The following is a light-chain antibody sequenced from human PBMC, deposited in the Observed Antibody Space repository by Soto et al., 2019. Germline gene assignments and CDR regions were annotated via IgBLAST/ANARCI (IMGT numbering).Light chain of an antibody. J-gene: IGKJ1*01. CDR2: DAS. CDR3: QQYNKWPPWT. V-gene: IGKV3-15*01. Sequence: EIVMTQSPATLSVSPGERATLSCRASQSVSSNLAWYQQKPGQAPRLLIYDASTRATGTPTRFSGGGSGTEFTLTISSLQSEDFAVYYCQQYNKWPPWTFGQGTKVEIK. CDR1: QSVSSN.